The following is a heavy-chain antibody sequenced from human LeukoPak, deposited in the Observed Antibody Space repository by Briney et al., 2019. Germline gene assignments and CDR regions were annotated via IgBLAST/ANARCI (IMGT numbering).Heavy chain of an antibody. CDR1: GGSFSSTNYY. CDR3: ARHPSMTTALFDY. Sequence: SQTLSLTCTVSGGSFSSTNYYWGWIRRPPGKGLEWIGSIFYSGSTYYNPSLKSRVTISVDTSKNHISLRMSSVTAADTAVYYCARHPSMTTALFDYWGQGTLVTVSS. D-gene: IGHD4-17*01. CDR2: IFYSGST. V-gene: IGHV4-39*01. J-gene: IGHJ4*02.